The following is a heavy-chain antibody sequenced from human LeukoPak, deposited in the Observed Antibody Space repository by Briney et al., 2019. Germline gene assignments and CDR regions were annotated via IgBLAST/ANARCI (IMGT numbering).Heavy chain of an antibody. Sequence: QPGGSLRLSCAAPGITFSTYWIHCVRQVPGTGLVWVSRINSDGSSTTYADSVKGRFTISRDNAKNTLALQMNSLRAEDTAVYYCTRQQLDACDIWGPGTMVTVSS. CDR2: INSDGSST. V-gene: IGHV3-74*01. CDR3: TRQQLDACDI. D-gene: IGHD6-13*01. J-gene: IGHJ3*02. CDR1: GITFSTYW.